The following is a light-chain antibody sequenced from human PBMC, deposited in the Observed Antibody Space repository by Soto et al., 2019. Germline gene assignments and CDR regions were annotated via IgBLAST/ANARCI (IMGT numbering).Light chain of an antibody. Sequence: QAALTPPASVSGAPGQSITISFTGTSSAVGAYNFVSWYRQHPGKAPKLIIYNVSDRPSGVSNRFSGSKSANTASLTISGLQAEDEADYYCTSSTSRGTYVFGTGTKVTVL. CDR3: TSSTSRGTYV. V-gene: IGLV2-14*03. CDR2: NVS. CDR1: SSAVGAYNF. J-gene: IGLJ1*01.